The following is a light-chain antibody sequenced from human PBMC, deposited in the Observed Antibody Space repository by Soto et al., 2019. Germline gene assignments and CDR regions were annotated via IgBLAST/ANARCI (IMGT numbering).Light chain of an antibody. CDR3: QQYNNWPPLFT. V-gene: IGKV3-15*01. Sequence: EIVMTQSPATLSVSPGERATLSCRASQSINSNLTWYQQKPGQAPRLLIYGASTRATGIPARFSGSGSGTEFTLTISSLQSEDFAVYYCQQYNNWPPLFTFGPGTKVDI. CDR1: QSINSN. CDR2: GAS. J-gene: IGKJ3*01.